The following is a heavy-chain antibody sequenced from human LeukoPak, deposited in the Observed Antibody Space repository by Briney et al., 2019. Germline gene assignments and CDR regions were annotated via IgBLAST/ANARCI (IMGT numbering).Heavy chain of an antibody. Sequence: GRSLRLSCAASGFTFSNYAMHWVRQAPGKGLEWVAVISYDGSDKYYADSVKGRFTISRDNSKNTLYLQMNSLRPEDTAVYYCARDWGRRYSSGWYGDFDYWGQGTLVTVSS. CDR3: ARDWGRRYSSGWYGDFDY. CDR1: GFTFSNYA. D-gene: IGHD6-19*01. V-gene: IGHV3-30-3*01. J-gene: IGHJ4*02. CDR2: ISYDGSDK.